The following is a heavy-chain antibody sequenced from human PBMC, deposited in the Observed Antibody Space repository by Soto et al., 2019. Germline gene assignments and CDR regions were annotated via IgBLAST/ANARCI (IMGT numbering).Heavy chain of an antibody. CDR1: GGSISSSNW. V-gene: IGHV4-4*02. CDR2: IHHSGST. Sequence: QVQLQESGPGLVKPSGTLSLTCAVSGGSISSSNWWCWVRQSPGKGLEWIGEIHHSGSTNYNPSLKSRVTISVDRYNNQFSLKLSSVTAADTAVYYCARGNFDYWGQGTLVTVSS. J-gene: IGHJ4*02. CDR3: ARGNFDY.